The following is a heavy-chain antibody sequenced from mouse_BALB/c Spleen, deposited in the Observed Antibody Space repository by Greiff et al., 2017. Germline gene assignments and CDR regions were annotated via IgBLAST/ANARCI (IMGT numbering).Heavy chain of an antibody. CDR3: ARLEGYMGYFDY. J-gene: IGHJ2*01. CDR1: GYTFTDYN. CDR2: IYPYNGGT. Sequence: EVQLQQSGPELVKPGASVKISCKASGYTFTDYNMHWVKQSHGKSLEWIGYIYPYNGGTGYNQKFKSKATLTVDNSSSTAYMELRSLTSEDSAVYYCARLEGYMGYFDYWGQGTTLTVSS. D-gene: IGHD1-1*02. V-gene: IGHV1S29*02.